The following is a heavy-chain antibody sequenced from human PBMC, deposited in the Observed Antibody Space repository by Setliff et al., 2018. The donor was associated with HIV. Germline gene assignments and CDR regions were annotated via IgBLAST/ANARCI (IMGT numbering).Heavy chain of an antibody. V-gene: IGHV3-53*05. CDR3: ARDPNGSGNSLHN. D-gene: IGHD3-10*01. CDR1: GFTVSDNY. Sequence: GGSLRLSCAASGFTVSDNYMSWVRQAPGKGLECVSIIYSGGSTYYADSVKGRFTVSRDNSKNTLYLQMNSLRVVDTAVYYCARDPNGSGNSLHNWGQGTLVTVSS. J-gene: IGHJ4*02. CDR2: IYSGGST.